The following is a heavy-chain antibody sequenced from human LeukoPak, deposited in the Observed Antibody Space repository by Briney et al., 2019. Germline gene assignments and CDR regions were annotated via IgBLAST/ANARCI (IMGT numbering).Heavy chain of an antibody. Sequence: SETLSLTCAVYGGSFSSYYWSWIRQPPGKWLEWIGEINHSGSTNYNPSLKSRVTISVDTSKNQFSLKLSSVTAADTAVYYCARALKYDYVWGSYRYTGYFSFDYWGQGTLVTVSS. J-gene: IGHJ4*02. CDR1: GGSFSSYY. D-gene: IGHD3-16*02. CDR2: INHSGST. V-gene: IGHV4-34*01. CDR3: ARALKYDYVWGSYRYTGYFSFDY.